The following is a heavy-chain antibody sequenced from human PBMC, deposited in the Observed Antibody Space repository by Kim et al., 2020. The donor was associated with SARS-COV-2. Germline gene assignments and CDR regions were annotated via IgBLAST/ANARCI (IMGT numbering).Heavy chain of an antibody. J-gene: IGHJ5*02. CDR2: T. D-gene: IGHD4-17*01. CDR3: ARLDGGFDI. V-gene: IGHV3-74*01. Sequence: TDYASSVKGRFTISRDNAENTLDLQMSSLRAEDTAVYYCARLDGGFDIWGQGSLVTVSS.